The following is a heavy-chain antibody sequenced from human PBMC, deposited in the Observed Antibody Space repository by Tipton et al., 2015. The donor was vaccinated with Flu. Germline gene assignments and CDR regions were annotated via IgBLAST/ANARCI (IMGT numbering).Heavy chain of an antibody. CDR3: ARGHTAMVGSLYYYGMDV. D-gene: IGHD5-18*01. J-gene: IGHJ6*02. V-gene: IGHV4-34*01. Sequence: KPSETLSLTCAVYGGSFSGYYWSWIRQPPGKGLEWIGEINHSGSTNYNPSLKSRVTISVDTSKNQFSLKLSSVTAADTAVYYCARGHTAMVGSLYYYGMDVWGQGTTVTVSS. CDR1: GGSFSGYY. CDR2: INHSGST.